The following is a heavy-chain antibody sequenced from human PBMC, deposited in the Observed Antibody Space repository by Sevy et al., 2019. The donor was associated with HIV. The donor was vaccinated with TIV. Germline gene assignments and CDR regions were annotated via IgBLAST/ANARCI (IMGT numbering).Heavy chain of an antibody. D-gene: IGHD3-3*01. CDR2: IYYSGST. Sequence: SETLSLTCTVSGGSISSYYWSWIRQPPGKRLEWIGYIYYSGSTNYNPSLKSRVTISVDTSKNQFSLKLRSVTAADTAVYYCAGARFLEWLTVFDYLGQGTVVTVSS. V-gene: IGHV4-59*13. J-gene: IGHJ4*02. CDR3: AGARFLEWLTVFDY. CDR1: GGSISSYY.